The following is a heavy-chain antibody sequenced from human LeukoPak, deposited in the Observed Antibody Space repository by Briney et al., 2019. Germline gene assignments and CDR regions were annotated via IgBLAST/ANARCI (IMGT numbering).Heavy chain of an antibody. CDR1: GYTFTGYY. J-gene: IGHJ4*02. Sequence: ASVKVSCKASGYTFTGYYMHWVRQAPGQGLEWMGRINPNSGGTNYAQKFQGRVTMTRDTSISTAYMELSRLRSDDTAVYYCASAHSGGWYFERRFDNWGQGTLVTVSS. D-gene: IGHD6-19*01. V-gene: IGHV1-2*06. CDR2: INPNSGGT. CDR3: ASAHSGGWYFERRFDN.